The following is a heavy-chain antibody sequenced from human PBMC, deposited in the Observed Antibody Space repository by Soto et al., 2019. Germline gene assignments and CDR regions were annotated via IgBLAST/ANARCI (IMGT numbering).Heavy chain of an antibody. J-gene: IGHJ4*02. V-gene: IGHV4-4*02. CDR1: GVSISTDYW. D-gene: IGHD7-27*01. Sequence: QVQLQESGPGLVKPSGTLSLTCAVSGVSISTDYWWSWVRQPPGKGLEWIGEIYHSGSTNYNPSLKSRVTISVDRPKNQFSLDLSSVTAADTAVYYCARDTHWGLGNWGQGTLVTVSS. CDR3: ARDTHWGLGN. CDR2: IYHSGST.